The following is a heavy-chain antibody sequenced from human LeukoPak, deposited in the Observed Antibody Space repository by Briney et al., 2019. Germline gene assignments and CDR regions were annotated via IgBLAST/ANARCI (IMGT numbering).Heavy chain of an antibody. CDR2: IYYNGNT. CDR1: GASISSSY. Sequence: SETLSLTCTVSGASISSSYWSWIRQPPGKRLEWIGYIYYNGNTNSNPSLKSRVTISADTSKNRFSLKLSSVTAADTAIYYCVRGNYDNRGYTNAFDIWGQGTMVTVSS. J-gene: IGHJ3*02. V-gene: IGHV4-59*01. D-gene: IGHD3-22*01. CDR3: VRGNYDNRGYTNAFDI.